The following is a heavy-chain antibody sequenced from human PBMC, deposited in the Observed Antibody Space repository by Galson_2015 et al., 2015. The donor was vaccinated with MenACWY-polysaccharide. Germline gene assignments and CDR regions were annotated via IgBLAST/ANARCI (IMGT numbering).Heavy chain of an antibody. CDR1: GYTFTGYY. CDR2: INPNSGGT. V-gene: IGHV1-2*06. Sequence: SVKVSCKASGYTFTGYYMHWVRQAPGQGLEWMGRINPNSGGTNYAQKFQGRVTMTRDKSISKAYMELSTLRSDDTAVYYCARSYTVIVGKVYYYYGMDFWGQGTTVTVSS. CDR3: ARSYTVIVGKVYYYYGMDF. J-gene: IGHJ6*02. D-gene: IGHD3-22*01.